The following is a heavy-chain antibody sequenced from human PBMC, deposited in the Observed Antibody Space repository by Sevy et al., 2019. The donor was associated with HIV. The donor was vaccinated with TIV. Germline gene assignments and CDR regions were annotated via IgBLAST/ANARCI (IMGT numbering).Heavy chain of an antibody. V-gene: IGHV3-30-3*01. J-gene: IGHJ3*02. CDR1: GFTFSNYA. CDR3: ARESKDAFDI. Sequence: GGSLRLSCTASGFTFSNYAMHWVRQAPGKGLEWVAFTSYNGRNKYYADSVKGRFTISRDKSKNTLSLQMNSLRAEDTAVYYCARESKDAFDIWGQGTMVTVSS. CDR2: TSYNGRNK.